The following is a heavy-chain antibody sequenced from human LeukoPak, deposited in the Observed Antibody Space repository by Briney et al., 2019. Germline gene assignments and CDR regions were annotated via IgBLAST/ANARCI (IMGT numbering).Heavy chain of an antibody. J-gene: IGHJ3*02. CDR2: ISAYNGNT. CDR3: ARESTYYDSTDYYQGDAFDI. CDR1: GYTFTSYG. Sequence: ASVKVSCKASGYTFTSYGISWVRQAPGQGLEWMGWISAYNGNTNYAQKLQGRVTMTTDTSTSTAYMELRSLRSDDTAVYYCARESTYYDSTDYYQGDAFDIRGQGTMVTVSS. D-gene: IGHD3-22*01. V-gene: IGHV1-18*01.